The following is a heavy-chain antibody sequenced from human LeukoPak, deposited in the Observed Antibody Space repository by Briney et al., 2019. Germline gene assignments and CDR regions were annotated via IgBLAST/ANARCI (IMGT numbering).Heavy chain of an antibody. CDR3: ARVGSGYSYEFDY. Sequence: PSETLSLTCAVYGGSFSGYYWSWIRQPPGKGLEWIGEINRSGSTNYNPSLKSRVTISVDTSKNQFSLKLSSVTAADTAVYYCARVGSGYSYEFDYWGQGTLVTVSS. J-gene: IGHJ4*02. CDR1: GGSFSGYY. CDR2: INRSGST. D-gene: IGHD5-18*01. V-gene: IGHV4-34*01.